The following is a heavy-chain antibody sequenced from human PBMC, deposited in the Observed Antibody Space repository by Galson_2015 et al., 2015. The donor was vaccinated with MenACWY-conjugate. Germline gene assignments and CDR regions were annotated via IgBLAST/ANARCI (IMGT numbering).Heavy chain of an antibody. J-gene: IGHJ5*02. CDR1: GGSISSGSYH. V-gene: IGHV4-39*07. Sequence: SETLSLTCSVSGGSISSGSYHWGWIRQPPGKGLEWIGSVYYTGSTNYNPSLKSRVTISLDASPSQFSLKLISVTAADTAAYYCARGDIRGVMGHYNSNKWFDPWGQGTLVTVSS. CDR3: ARGDIRGVMGHYNSNKWFDP. D-gene: IGHD3-10*01. CDR2: VYYTGST.